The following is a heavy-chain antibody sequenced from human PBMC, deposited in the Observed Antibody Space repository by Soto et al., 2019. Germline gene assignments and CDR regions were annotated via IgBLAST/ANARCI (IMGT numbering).Heavy chain of an antibody. Sequence: QVQLVESGGGVVQPGRSLRLSCAASGFTFSSYAMHWVRQAPGKGLEWVAVISYDGSNKYYADSVKGRFTISRDNSKNTLYLQMNSLRAEDTAVYYCARNKRNTLLYWGQGTLVTVSS. CDR3: ARNKRNTLLY. J-gene: IGHJ4*02. D-gene: IGHD2-15*01. CDR2: ISYDGSNK. CDR1: GFTFSSYA. V-gene: IGHV3-30-3*01.